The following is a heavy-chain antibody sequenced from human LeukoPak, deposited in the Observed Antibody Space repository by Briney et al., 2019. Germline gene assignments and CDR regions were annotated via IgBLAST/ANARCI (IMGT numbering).Heavy chain of an antibody. D-gene: IGHD2-15*01. CDR1: GGSISSGNW. J-gene: IGHJ4*02. Sequence: SGTLSLTCTVSGGSISSGNWWSWVRQPPGKGLEWIGSIYYSGSTYYNPSLKSRVTISVDRSKNQFSLKLSSVTAADTAVYYCARIKSRIKFDYWGQGTLVTASS. CDR2: IYYSGST. CDR3: ARIKSRIKFDY. V-gene: IGHV4-4*02.